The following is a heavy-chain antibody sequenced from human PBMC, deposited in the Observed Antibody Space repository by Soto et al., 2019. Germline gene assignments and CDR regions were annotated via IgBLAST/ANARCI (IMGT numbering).Heavy chain of an antibody. J-gene: IGHJ4*02. Sequence: GGTLRLSCAASGFTFSSYALSWVRQAPGKGLEWVSAISANGQGIYYADSVRGRFTISRDNSKNTIFLHMDSLRAEDTAVYYCAKDRNYPRDYFHYWGQGTLVTVSS. CDR1: GFTFSSYA. CDR3: AKDRNYPRDYFHY. D-gene: IGHD1-7*01. V-gene: IGHV3-23*01. CDR2: ISANGQGI.